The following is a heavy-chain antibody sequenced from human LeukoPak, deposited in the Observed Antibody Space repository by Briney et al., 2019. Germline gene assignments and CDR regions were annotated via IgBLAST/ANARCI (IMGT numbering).Heavy chain of an antibody. Sequence: GGSLRLSCAASGFTFSNYWMSWVRQAPGKGLEWVANMKEDGSEKNYVDSGKGRFTISRDNAQDSLYLQMNSLRAEDTAVYYCARDRGYSNFDYWGQGTLVTVSS. CDR1: GFTFSNYW. D-gene: IGHD4-11*01. CDR2: MKEDGSEK. V-gene: IGHV3-7*01. J-gene: IGHJ4*02. CDR3: ARDRGYSNFDY.